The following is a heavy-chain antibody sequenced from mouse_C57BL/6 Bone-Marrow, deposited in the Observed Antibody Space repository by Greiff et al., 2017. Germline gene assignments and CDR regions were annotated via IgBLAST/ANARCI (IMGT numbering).Heavy chain of an antibody. CDR1: GYTLTSYW. CDR2: IDPSDSYT. Sequence: VQLQQPGAELVKPGASVKLSCKASGYTLTSYWMQWVKQRPGQGLEWIGEIDPSDSYTNYNQKFKGKATLTVDTSSSTAYMQLSSLTSEDSAVYYCARLYDYDWYFDVWGTGTTVTVSS. D-gene: IGHD2-4*01. CDR3: ARLYDYDWYFDV. J-gene: IGHJ1*03. V-gene: IGHV1-50*01.